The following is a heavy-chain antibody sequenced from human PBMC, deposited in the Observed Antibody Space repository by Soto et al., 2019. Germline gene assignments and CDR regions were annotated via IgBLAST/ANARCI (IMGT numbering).Heavy chain of an antibody. V-gene: IGHV1-69*01. CDR3: ARSQGSSTSLEIYYYYYYGMDV. D-gene: IGHD2-2*01. CDR2: IIPISDTT. J-gene: IGHJ6*02. Sequence: QVQLVQSGAEVKKPGSSVKVSCTASGGTFSSYAISWVRQAPGQGLEWMGGIIPISDTTNDAQKFQGRVTITADESTTTAYMELSRLRSEDTAVYYCARSQGSSTSLEIYYYYYYGMDVWGQGTTVTVSS. CDR1: GGTFSSYA.